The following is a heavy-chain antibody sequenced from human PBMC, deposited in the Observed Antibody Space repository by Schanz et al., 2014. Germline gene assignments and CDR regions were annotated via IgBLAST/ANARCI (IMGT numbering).Heavy chain of an antibody. CDR3: ATLDYADSVS. D-gene: IGHD4-17*01. V-gene: IGHV1-46*01. CDR2: VIPILGVT. CDR1: GYTFTRYY. Sequence: QVQLVQSGAEVKKPGASVKVSCKASGYTFTRYYIHWVRQAPGQGLEWMGRVIPILGVTHYAQKFQGRVTITADKSTTTAYMELNSLNSDDTAVYYCATLDYADSVSWGQGTLVTVSS. J-gene: IGHJ5*02.